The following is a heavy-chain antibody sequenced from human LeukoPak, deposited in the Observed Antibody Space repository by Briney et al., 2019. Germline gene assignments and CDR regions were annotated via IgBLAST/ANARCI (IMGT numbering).Heavy chain of an antibody. V-gene: IGHV3-23*01. Sequence: GGSLRLSCAASGFTFSSYGMSWVRQAPGKGLEWVSAISSSGGSTYYADSVKGRFTISRDNSKNTLYLQMNSLRAEDTAGYYCAKGDGSGTYFAFDIWGQGTMVTVSS. CDR1: GFTFSSYG. D-gene: IGHD3-10*01. CDR2: ISSSGGST. CDR3: AKGDGSGTYFAFDI. J-gene: IGHJ3*02.